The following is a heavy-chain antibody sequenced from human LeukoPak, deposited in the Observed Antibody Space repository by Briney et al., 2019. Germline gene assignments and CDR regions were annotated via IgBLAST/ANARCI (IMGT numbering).Heavy chain of an antibody. D-gene: IGHD6-19*01. J-gene: IGHJ4*02. Sequence: PGGSLRLSCAASGFTFSDYAMSWVRQAPGKGLEWVSTICGSCGNTHYADSVKGRFTISRDNSKSMLYLQMSSLRAEDTAVYYCARATGYSSGWYGFWGQGTLVTVSS. CDR3: ARATGYSSGWYGF. CDR1: GFTFSDYA. V-gene: IGHV3-23*01. CDR2: ICGSCGNT.